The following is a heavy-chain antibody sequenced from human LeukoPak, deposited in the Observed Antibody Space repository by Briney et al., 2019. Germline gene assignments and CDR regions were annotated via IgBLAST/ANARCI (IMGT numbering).Heavy chain of an antibody. CDR2: ISYDGSNA. CDR3: ARDKGTIWNSQNDPFDM. Sequence: GGSLRLSCAASGFTFSSYIMHWVRQAPGKGLEWVAAISYDGSNAYYRDSVRGRFTISRDNSENTLFLQMNSLRGEDTAVYYCARDKGTIWNSQNDPFDMWGQGTLVTVSS. J-gene: IGHJ3*02. D-gene: IGHD1-7*01. V-gene: IGHV3-30*10. CDR1: GFTFSSYI.